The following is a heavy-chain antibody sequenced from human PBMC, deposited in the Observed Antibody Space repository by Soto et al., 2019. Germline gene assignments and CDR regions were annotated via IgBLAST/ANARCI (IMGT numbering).Heavy chain of an antibody. Sequence: SEPLSLTCAVYGGSFSGYYWSWLSQPPGKGLEWIGEINHSGSTNYNPSLKSRVTISVDTSKNQFSLKLSSVTAEDTAVYYCARGPGAHDYLLDFWGQGTLVTVSS. J-gene: IGHJ4*02. CDR1: GGSFSGYY. CDR3: ARGPGAHDYLLDF. CDR2: INHSGST. D-gene: IGHD4-17*01. V-gene: IGHV4-34*01.